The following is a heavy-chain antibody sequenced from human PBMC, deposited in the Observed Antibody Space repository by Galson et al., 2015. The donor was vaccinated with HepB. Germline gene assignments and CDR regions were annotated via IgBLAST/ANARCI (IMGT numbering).Heavy chain of an antibody. CDR3: ARGPPTVITPADY. Sequence: SLRLSCAASGFTFSNYWMTWVRQAPGKGLEWVADISQGGSEKSYVDSVKGRFTISRDNAKNSLFLRMNSLRVEDTAVYYCARGPPTVITPADYWGQGTLVTVSS. V-gene: IGHV3-7*03. CDR2: ISQGGSEK. D-gene: IGHD4-23*01. CDR1: GFTFSNYW. J-gene: IGHJ4*02.